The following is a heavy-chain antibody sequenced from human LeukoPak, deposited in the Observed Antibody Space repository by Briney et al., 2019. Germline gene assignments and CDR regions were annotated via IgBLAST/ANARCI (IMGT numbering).Heavy chain of an antibody. CDR2: ISGSGGSA. J-gene: IGHJ6*02. CDR1: GFNFSSYA. Sequence: GGSLRLSCAASGFNFSSYAMSWVRQAPGKGLEWVSAISGSGGSAYYADSVKGRFTISRDNSKNTLYLQMNSLRAEDTAVYYCAKDAGSGSYYPPYYYYGMDVWGQGTTVTVSS. CDR3: AKDAGSGSYYPPYYYYGMDV. D-gene: IGHD3-10*01. V-gene: IGHV3-23*01.